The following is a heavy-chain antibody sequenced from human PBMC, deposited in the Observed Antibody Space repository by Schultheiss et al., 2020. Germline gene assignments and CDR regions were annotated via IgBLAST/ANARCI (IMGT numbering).Heavy chain of an antibody. CDR2: IYTSGST. V-gene: IGHV4-4*07. CDR3: ARVDSSGWYVY. CDR1: GGSISSYY. D-gene: IGHD6-19*01. Sequence: SETLSLTFTVSGGSISSYYWSWIRQPAGKGLEWIGRIYTSGSTNYNPSLKSRVTISVDTSKNQFSLKLSSVTAADTAVYYCARVDSSGWYVYWGQGTLVTVSS. J-gene: IGHJ4*02.